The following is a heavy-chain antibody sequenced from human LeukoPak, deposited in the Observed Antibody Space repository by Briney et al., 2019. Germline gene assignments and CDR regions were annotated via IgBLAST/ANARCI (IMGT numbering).Heavy chain of an antibody. J-gene: IGHJ6*02. CDR1: GGSISSYY. V-gene: IGHV4-59*01. Sequence: SETLSLTCTVSGGSISSYYWSWIRQPPGKGLEWIGYIYYSGSTNYNPSLKSRVTISVDTSKNQFSLKLSSVTAADTAVYYCARTLCRGYGMDVWGQGTTVTVSS. CDR3: ARTLCRGYGMDV. CDR2: IYYSGST.